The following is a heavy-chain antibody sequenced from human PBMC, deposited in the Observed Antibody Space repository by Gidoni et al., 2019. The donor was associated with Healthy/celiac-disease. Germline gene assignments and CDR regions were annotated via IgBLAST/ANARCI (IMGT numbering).Heavy chain of an antibody. Sequence: QVQLQESGPGLVKPSETLSLTCPVSGGSISSYYWSWIRQPPGKGLEWIGYIYYSGSTNYNPSLKSRVTIAVDTSKNQFSLKLSSVTAADTAVYYCARLGTSPSLDFDYWGQGTLVTVSS. CDR3: ARLGTSPSLDFDY. CDR1: GGSISSYY. V-gene: IGHV4-59*08. CDR2: IYYSGST. D-gene: IGHD2-2*01. J-gene: IGHJ4*02.